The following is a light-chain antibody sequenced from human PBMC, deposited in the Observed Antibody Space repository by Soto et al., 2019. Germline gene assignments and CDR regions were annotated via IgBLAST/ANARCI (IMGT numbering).Light chain of an antibody. CDR1: QSVLYTSNNKNY. CDR3: QQYYSTPIT. Sequence: DIVMTQSPDSLAVCLGERATLKCKSSQSVLYTSNNKNYLAWYRQKPGQPPKLLIYWASTRESGVPDRFSGSGSGTDFTLAISSLQAEDVAVYYCQQYYSTPITFGQGTRLEIK. CDR2: WAS. J-gene: IGKJ5*01. V-gene: IGKV4-1*01.